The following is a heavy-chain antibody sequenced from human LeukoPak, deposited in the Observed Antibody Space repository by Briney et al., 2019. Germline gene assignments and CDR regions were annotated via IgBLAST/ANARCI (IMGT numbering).Heavy chain of an antibody. V-gene: IGHV4-39*01. D-gene: IGHD3-10*01. CDR3: ASAHPRRFGSGSYYG. J-gene: IGHJ4*02. CDR2: IYYSGST. CDR1: GGSITSSSYY. Sequence: PSETLSLTCTVSGGSITSSSYYWGWIRQPPGKGLEWIGSIYYSGSTHYNPSLKSRVTISVDTSKNQFSLKLSSVTAADTAIYYCASAHPRRFGSGSYYGWGQGTLVTVSS.